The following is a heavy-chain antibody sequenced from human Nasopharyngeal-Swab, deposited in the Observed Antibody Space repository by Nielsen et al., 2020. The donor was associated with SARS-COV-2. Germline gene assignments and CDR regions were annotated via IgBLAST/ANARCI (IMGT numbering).Heavy chain of an antibody. CDR3: AKGLED. CDR2: INWNSGNK. D-gene: IGHD1-1*01. V-gene: IGHV3-9*01. CDR1: RFTFDDYA. Sequence: SLTLSCAASRFTFDDYAMHCVRQAPGEGLAWVSGINWNSGNKGYADSVKGRFTISRDNAKNSVYLEMTRLRAEDTALYYCAKGLEDWGQGTLVTVPS. J-gene: IGHJ4*02.